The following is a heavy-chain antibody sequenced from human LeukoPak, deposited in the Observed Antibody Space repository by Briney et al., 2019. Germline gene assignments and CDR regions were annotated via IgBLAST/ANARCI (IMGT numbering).Heavy chain of an antibody. CDR3: ARGLSGSYFYYYYGMDV. V-gene: IGHV1-8*01. J-gene: IGHJ6*02. CDR2: MNPNSGNT. CDR1: GYTFTSYD. Sequence: ASVKVSCKASGYTFTSYDINWVRQATGQGLEWMGWMNPNSGNTGYAQKFQGRVTMTGNTSISTAYMELSSLRSEDTAVYYCARGLSGSYFYYYYGMDVWGQGTTVTVSS. D-gene: IGHD3-10*01.